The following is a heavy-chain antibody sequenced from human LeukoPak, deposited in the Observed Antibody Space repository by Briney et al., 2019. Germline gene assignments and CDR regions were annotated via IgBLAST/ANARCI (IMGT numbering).Heavy chain of an antibody. J-gene: IGHJ4*02. CDR3: ARDLREDYYGSGS. Sequence: ASVKVSCKASGYTFTSYYMHWVRQAPGQGLEWMGIINPSGGSTSYARKFQGRVTMTRDTSTSTVYMELSSLRSEDTAVYYCARDLREDYYGSGSWGQGTLVTVSS. V-gene: IGHV1-46*01. CDR1: GYTFTSYY. D-gene: IGHD3-10*01. CDR2: INPSGGST.